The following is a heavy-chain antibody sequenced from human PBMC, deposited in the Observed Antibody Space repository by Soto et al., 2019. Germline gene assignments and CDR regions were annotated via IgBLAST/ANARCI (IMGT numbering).Heavy chain of an antibody. D-gene: IGHD6-19*01. CDR3: VRGRAVAGINDEAFDL. V-gene: IGHV1-2*02. CDR2: INPNSGDT. CDR1: GYIFSDYY. Sequence: GASVKVSCKASGYIFSDYYMHWVRQAPGQGLECMGWINPNSGDTIYAQKFQGRVTVTGDPSISTAYMELSRLTSDDTAVYYCVRGRAVAGINDEAFDLWGQGTVVTVSS. J-gene: IGHJ3*01.